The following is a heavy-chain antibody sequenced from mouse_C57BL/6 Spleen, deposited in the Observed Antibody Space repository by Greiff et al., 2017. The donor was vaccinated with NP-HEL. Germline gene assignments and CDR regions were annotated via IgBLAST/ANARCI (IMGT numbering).Heavy chain of an antibody. CDR3: ARPRWEGRYFDY. V-gene: IGHV1-69*01. J-gene: IGHJ2*01. Sequence: QVQLQQPGAELVMPGASVKLSCKASGYTFTSYWMHWVKQRPGQGLEWIGEIDPSDSYTNYNQKFKGKSTLTVDKSSSTAYMQLSSLTSEDSAVYYCARPRWEGRYFDYWGQGTTLTVSS. D-gene: IGHD1-1*02. CDR2: IDPSDSYT. CDR1: GYTFTSYW.